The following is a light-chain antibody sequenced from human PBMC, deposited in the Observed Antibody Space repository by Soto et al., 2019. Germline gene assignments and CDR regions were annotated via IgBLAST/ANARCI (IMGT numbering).Light chain of an antibody. CDR2: AAS. J-gene: IGKJ3*01. Sequence: DIQLTQSPSFLSASVGDRVTITCRASQGISGYLAWYQQKPGKAPKLLIHAASTLQRGVPSRFSGRGSGTEFTLTISSLQPEDFATYYCQRLNSYPLTFGPGTKVDIK. CDR1: QGISGY. CDR3: QRLNSYPLT. V-gene: IGKV1-9*01.